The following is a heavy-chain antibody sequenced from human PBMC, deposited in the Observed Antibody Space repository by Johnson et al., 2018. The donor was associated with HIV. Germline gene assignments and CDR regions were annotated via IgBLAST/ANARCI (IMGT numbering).Heavy chain of an antibody. Sequence: QVQLVESGGGVVQPGRSLRLSCGASGFTFSSYAMHWVRQAPGKGLEWVAAIGTTGDTFYPDSLKGRFTISRDNSKDTLYLQMNSLRADDTTVYYCAKDVREYCSSISCFDAFDVWGQGTMVTVSS. D-gene: IGHD2-2*01. CDR3: AKDVREYCSSISCFDAFDV. CDR1: GFTFSSYA. V-gene: IGHV3-NL1*01. CDR2: IGTTGDT. J-gene: IGHJ3*01.